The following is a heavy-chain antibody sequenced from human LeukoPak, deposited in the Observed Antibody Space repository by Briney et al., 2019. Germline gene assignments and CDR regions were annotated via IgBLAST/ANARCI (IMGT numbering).Heavy chain of an antibody. Sequence: SETLSLTCTVSGGSTSNYFFPWLRQSAGKGLEWIGRIHTSGSTNYNPSLKSRVSMSVDTSKNPCSLKLSSVTAADTAVYYCARDPEGHGFDYWGQGALVTVSS. CDR3: ARDPEGHGFDY. V-gene: IGHV4-4*07. D-gene: IGHD1-14*01. J-gene: IGHJ4*02. CDR1: GGSTSNYF. CDR2: IHTSGST.